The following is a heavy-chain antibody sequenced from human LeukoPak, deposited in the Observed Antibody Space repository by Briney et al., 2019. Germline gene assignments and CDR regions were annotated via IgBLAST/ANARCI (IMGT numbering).Heavy chain of an antibody. D-gene: IGHD3-16*01. Sequence: GGSLRLSCAASGFTFDDYAMHWVRQAPGKGLEWVSGISWNSGSIGYADSVKGRFTISGDNAKNSLYLQMNSLRAEDMALYYCAKDIGGGDAFDIWGQGTMVTVSS. CDR2: ISWNSGSI. CDR1: GFTFDDYA. V-gene: IGHV3-9*03. CDR3: AKDIGGGDAFDI. J-gene: IGHJ3*02.